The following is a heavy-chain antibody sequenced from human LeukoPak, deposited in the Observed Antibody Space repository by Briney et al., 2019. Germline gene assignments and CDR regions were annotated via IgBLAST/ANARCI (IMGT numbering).Heavy chain of an antibody. CDR1: GYSISSGYS. CDR3: AREGFYMGV. CDR2: IYHGGNT. Sequence: SETLSLTCTVSGYSISSGYSWGCIRQPPGKGLEWIGTIYHGGNTYYNPSLKSRVTISLDTSKNQFSLRLSSVTAADTAVYYCAREGFYMGVWGKGTTVTVSS. J-gene: IGHJ6*03. V-gene: IGHV4-38-2*02.